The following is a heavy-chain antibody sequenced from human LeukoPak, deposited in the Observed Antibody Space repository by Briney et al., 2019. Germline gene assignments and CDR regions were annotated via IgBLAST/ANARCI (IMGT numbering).Heavy chain of an antibody. D-gene: IGHD6-13*01. Sequence: SETLSLTCSVSGGSMNSYYWSWIRQPPGKRLEWIGYIYNSGSTNYNPSLQSRVTISVDTSKNQFSLKLSSVTAADTAVYYCARVYYSSSYDYWYFDLWGRGTLVTVSS. CDR2: IYNSGST. J-gene: IGHJ2*01. CDR3: ARVYYSSSYDYWYFDL. V-gene: IGHV4-59*01. CDR1: GGSMNSYY.